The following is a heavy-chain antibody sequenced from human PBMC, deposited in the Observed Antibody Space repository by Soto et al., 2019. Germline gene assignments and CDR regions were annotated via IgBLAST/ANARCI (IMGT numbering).Heavy chain of an antibody. CDR2: INHGGST. CDR3: SRFYYRSGFDY. D-gene: IGHD3-22*01. Sequence: QVQLQQWGAGMLKPSETLSRTCAVYGGSFSGYYWSWIRQPPGKELEWFGEINHGGSTNYNPSLKSRVTISVDTSKHQLSLKRSSVTDAETAVYYCSRFYYRSGFDYWGQGTLVTVSS. CDR1: GGSFSGYY. J-gene: IGHJ4*02. V-gene: IGHV4-34*01.